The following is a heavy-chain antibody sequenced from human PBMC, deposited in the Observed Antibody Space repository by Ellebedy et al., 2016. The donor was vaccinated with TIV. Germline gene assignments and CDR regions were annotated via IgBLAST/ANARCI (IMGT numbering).Heavy chain of an antibody. D-gene: IGHD6-19*01. CDR1: GGSISSSSYY. CDR2: IYYSGST. J-gene: IGHJ5*02. Sequence: MPSETLSLTCTVSGGSISSSSYYWGWIRQPPGKGLEWIGSIYYSGSTYYNPSLKSRVTISVDTSKNQFSLKLSSVTAADTAVYYCARDYLGGQWLPTRWFDPWGQGTLVTVSS. CDR3: ARDYLGGQWLPTRWFDP. V-gene: IGHV4-39*07.